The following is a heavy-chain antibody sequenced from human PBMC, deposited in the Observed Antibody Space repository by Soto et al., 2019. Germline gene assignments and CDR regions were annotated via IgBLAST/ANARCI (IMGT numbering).Heavy chain of an antibody. CDR1: GGSISSYY. CDR3: ASSYYGSGNDY. D-gene: IGHD3-10*01. Sequence: QVQLQESGPGLVKPSETLSLTCTVSGGSISSYYWSWIRQPPGKGLEWIGYIYYSGSTNYNPSLTRPAAISFEPSKTLFSLKLSSVTAADTAVYYGASSYYGSGNDYWGQGTLFTVSS. CDR2: IYYSGST. V-gene: IGHV4-59*01. J-gene: IGHJ4*02.